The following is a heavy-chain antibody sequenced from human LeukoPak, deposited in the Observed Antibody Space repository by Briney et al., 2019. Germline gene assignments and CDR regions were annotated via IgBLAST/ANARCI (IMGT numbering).Heavy chain of an antibody. D-gene: IGHD4-17*01. CDR2: IYYRGST. V-gene: IGHV4-59*01. CDR3: ARAGDDYGDSYYFDY. J-gene: IGHJ4*02. CDR1: GGSIRSYY. Sequence: PSETLSLTCTVSGGSIRSYYWIWIRQPPGKGLEWIGYIYYRGSTNYNPSLKSRVTISVDTSKNQFSLKLSSVTAADTAVYYCARAGDDYGDSYYFDYWGQGTLVTVSS.